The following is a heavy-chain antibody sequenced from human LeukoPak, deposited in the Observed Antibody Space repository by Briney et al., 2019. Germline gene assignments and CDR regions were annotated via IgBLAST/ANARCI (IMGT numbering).Heavy chain of an antibody. CDR2: INPNSGGT. V-gene: IGHV1-2*02. J-gene: IGHJ4*02. Sequence: ASVKVSCKASGGTFSSYAISWVRQAPGQGLEWMGWINPNSGGTNYAQKFQGRVTMTRDTSISTAYMELSRLRSDDTAVYYCARDRPYDYVWGSHDSWGQGTLVTVSS. CDR1: GGTFSSYA. D-gene: IGHD3-16*01. CDR3: ARDRPYDYVWGSHDS.